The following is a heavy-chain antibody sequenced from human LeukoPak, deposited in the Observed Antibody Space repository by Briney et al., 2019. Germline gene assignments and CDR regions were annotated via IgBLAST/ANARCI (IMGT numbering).Heavy chain of an antibody. CDR2: ISGSGGST. J-gene: IGHJ4*02. CDR1: GFTFSSYA. Sequence: GGSLRLSCAASGFTFSSYAMSWVRQAPGKGLEWVSAISGSGGSTYYADSMKGRFTISRDNSKNTLYLQMNSLRAEDTAVYYCAKDRRGLMVRGESRWGQGTLVTVSS. D-gene: IGHD3-10*01. CDR3: AKDRRGLMVRGESR. V-gene: IGHV3-23*01.